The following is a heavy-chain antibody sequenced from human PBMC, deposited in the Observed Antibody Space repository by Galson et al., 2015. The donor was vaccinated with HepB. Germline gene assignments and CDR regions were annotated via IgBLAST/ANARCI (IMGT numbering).Heavy chain of an antibody. CDR2: INVDGSTA. J-gene: IGHJ4*02. CDR1: GFTFTDHW. V-gene: IGHV3-74*01. D-gene: IGHD1-26*01. CDR3: ARGVGATRIGS. Sequence: SLRLSCAVSGFTFTDHWMHWVRQTPGKGLMWVARINVDGSTATYADSVKGRFTISRDNAKNTLYLQMNSLRDDDSGVFYCARGVGATRIGSRGQGTLVTVSS.